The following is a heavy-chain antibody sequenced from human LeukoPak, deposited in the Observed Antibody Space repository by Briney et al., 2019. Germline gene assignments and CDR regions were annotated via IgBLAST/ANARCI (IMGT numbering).Heavy chain of an antibody. J-gene: IGHJ4*02. CDR3: ARSGTWLL. Sequence: GGSLRLSCAASGFSFSSYSMSWVRQAPGKGLEWVSVSYLRGGTYYADSVKGRFTVSRDISKKMLYLQMNSLRVEDTAVYYCARSGTWLLWGQGTLVTVSS. D-gene: IGHD5-24*01. CDR2: SYLRGGT. CDR1: GFSFSSYS. V-gene: IGHV3-53*01.